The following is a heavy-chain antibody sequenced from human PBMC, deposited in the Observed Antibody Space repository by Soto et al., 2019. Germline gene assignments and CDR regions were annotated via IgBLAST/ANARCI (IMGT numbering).Heavy chain of an antibody. Sequence: PSETLSLTCAVYGGSFSGYYWSWIRQPPGKGLEWIGEINHSGSTNYNPSLKSRVTISVDTSKNQFSLKLSSVTAADTAVYYCARGDMIMVRGVIVGWFDPWGQGTLVTVSS. CDR3: ARGDMIMVRGVIVGWFDP. D-gene: IGHD3-10*01. V-gene: IGHV4-34*01. J-gene: IGHJ5*02. CDR1: GGSFSGYY. CDR2: INHSGST.